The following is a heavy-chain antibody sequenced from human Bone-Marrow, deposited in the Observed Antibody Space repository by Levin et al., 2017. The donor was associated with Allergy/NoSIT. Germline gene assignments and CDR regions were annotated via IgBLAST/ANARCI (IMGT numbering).Heavy chain of an antibody. CDR1: GFTLSSYW. J-gene: IGHJ4*02. CDR3: ARGPSGWLYYFDY. V-gene: IGHV3-74*01. D-gene: IGHD6-19*01. Sequence: ASVKVSCAASGFTLSSYWMHWVRQAPGKGLVWVSRIQSDGSASHADSVKGRVTISRDNAKNTLYLQMNSLRAEDTAVYYCARGPSGWLYYFDYWGQGTLVTVSS. CDR2: IQSDGSA.